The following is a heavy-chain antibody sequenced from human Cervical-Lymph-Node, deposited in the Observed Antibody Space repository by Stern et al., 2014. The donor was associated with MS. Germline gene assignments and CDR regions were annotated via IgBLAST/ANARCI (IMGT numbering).Heavy chain of an antibody. D-gene: IGHD3-3*01. CDR1: GFTFSTYG. CDR2: ISYDGRSQ. Sequence: VQLVESGGGVVQPGRSLRLSCAASGFTFSTYGMHWVRQAPGKGLEWVAGISYDGRSQPCADPGKGRFCNSRDNSKNTLFLQMNSVRADDTAVYYCAAMYYGFLNGQRYYDFGLGVWGQRTTVPLSS. CDR3: AAMYYGFLNGQRYYDFGLGV. V-gene: IGHV3-30*03. J-gene: IGHJ6*02.